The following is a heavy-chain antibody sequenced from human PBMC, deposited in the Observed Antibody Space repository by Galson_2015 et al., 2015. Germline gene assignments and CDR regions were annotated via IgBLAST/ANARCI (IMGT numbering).Heavy chain of an antibody. CDR1: GYTFSTHA. Sequence: SVKVSCKASGYTFSTHAMNWVRQAPGQGLEWMGWINTKTGHPTYAQGLTGRFVFSLDTSVSTAYLRISSLKAEDTAVYYCARDLWEVVPAAIGWFDPWGQGTLVTVSS. J-gene: IGHJ5*02. CDR2: INTKTGHP. D-gene: IGHD2-2*02. CDR3: ARDLWEVVPAAIGWFDP. V-gene: IGHV7-4-1*02.